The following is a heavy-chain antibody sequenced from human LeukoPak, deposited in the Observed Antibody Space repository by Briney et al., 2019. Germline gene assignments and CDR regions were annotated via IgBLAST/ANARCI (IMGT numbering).Heavy chain of an antibody. Sequence: PGGSLRLSCAASGFTFSSYSMNWVRQAPGKGLEWVSAISGSGGSTYYADSVKGRFTISRDNSKNTLYLQMNSLRAEDTAVYYCASGVGYCSGGSCLRLFDYWGQGTLVTVSS. D-gene: IGHD2-15*01. CDR1: GFTFSSYS. J-gene: IGHJ4*02. V-gene: IGHV3-23*01. CDR3: ASGVGYCSGGSCLRLFDY. CDR2: ISGSGGST.